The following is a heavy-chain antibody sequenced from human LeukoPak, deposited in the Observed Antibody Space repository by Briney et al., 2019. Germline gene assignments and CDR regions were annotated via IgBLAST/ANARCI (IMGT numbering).Heavy chain of an antibody. CDR3: AKDIHYDSSGPRSGFDY. V-gene: IGHV1-69*04. CDR2: IIPILGIA. D-gene: IGHD3-22*01. CDR1: GGTFSSYT. J-gene: IGHJ4*02. Sequence: GSSVKVSCKASGGTFSSYTISWVRQAPGQGLEWMGRIIPILGIANYAQKFQGRVTITADKSTSTAYMELSSLRAEDMALYYCAKDIHYDSSGPRSGFDYWGQGTLVTVSS.